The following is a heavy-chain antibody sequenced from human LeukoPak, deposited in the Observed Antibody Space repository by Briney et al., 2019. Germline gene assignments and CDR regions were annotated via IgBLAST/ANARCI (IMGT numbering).Heavy chain of an antibody. J-gene: IGHJ4*02. D-gene: IGHD3-16*01. CDR1: GFTFSRDW. V-gene: IGHV3-74*03. CDR2: ISDDGSIT. Sequence: GGSLRLSCADSGFTFSRDWMHWVRQAPGKGPEWVSRISDDGSITTYADSVQGRFTISRDNAKSTVFLQMNSLRVEDTAVYFCARRFFAHNVYDRHFDSWGQGILVTVSS. CDR3: ARRFFAHNVYDRHFDS.